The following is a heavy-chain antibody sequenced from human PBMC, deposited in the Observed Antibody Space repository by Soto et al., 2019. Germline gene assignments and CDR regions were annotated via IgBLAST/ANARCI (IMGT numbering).Heavy chain of an antibody. CDR1: GGSFSGYY. Sequence: QVQLQQWGAGLLKPSETLSLTCAVYGGSFSGYYWTWIRESPDTGLEWIGEVNHSGTTYYNPSLKTRITISVHTPKNQFSLKMSSVTAAATAVYFCARDIGYCSSINFYSSQRLRFYSWGQGTLVTDSS. V-gene: IGHV4-34*01. D-gene: IGHD2-2*01. CDR2: VNHSGTT. J-gene: IGHJ4*02. CDR3: ARDIGYCSSINFYSSQRLRFYS.